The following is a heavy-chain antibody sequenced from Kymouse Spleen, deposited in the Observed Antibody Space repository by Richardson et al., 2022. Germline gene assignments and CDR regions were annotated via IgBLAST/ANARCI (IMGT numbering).Heavy chain of an antibody. J-gene: IGHJ4*02. CDR1: GGSFSGYY. Sequence: QVQLQQWGAGLLKPSETLSLTCAVYGGSFSGYYWSWIRQPPGKGLEWIGEINHSGSTNYNPSLKSRVTISVDTSKNQFSLKLSSVTAADTAVYYCARANWNDPYFDYWGQGTLVTVSS. D-gene: IGHD1-20*01. V-gene: IGHV4-34*01. CDR2: INHSGST. CDR3: ARANWNDPYFDY.